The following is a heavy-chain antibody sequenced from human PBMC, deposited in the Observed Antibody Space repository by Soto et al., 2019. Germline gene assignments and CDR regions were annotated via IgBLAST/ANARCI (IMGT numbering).Heavy chain of an antibody. CDR3: AREFGQWLVLDYYYGLDV. Sequence: PSETLSLTCAVSGYSISSGYYWGWIRQPPGKGLEWIGSIYHSGSTYYNPSLKSRVTISVDTSKNQFSLKLSSVTAADTAVYYCAREFGQWLVLDYYYGLDVWGQGTTVTVSS. D-gene: IGHD6-19*01. CDR1: GYSISSGYY. J-gene: IGHJ6*02. CDR2: IYHSGST. V-gene: IGHV4-38-2*02.